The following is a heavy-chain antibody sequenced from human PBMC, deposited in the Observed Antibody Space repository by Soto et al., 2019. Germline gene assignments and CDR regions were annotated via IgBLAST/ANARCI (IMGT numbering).Heavy chain of an antibody. D-gene: IGHD7-27*01. Sequence: SETLSLTCAVSGGSISSSNWWSWVRQPPGKGLEWIGEIYHSGSTNYNPSLQSRVTISVDKSKNQFSLKLSSVTAADTAVYYCVSTGDRFSLSLFDYWGQGTLVTVSS. V-gene: IGHV4-4*02. CDR3: VSTGDRFSLSLFDY. CDR1: GGSISSSNW. J-gene: IGHJ4*02. CDR2: IYHSGST.